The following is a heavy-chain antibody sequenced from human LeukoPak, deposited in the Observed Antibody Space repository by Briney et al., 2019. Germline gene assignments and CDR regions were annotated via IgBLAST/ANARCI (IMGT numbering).Heavy chain of an antibody. CDR3: ARTSSGWPVDY. CDR2: ISYDGSNK. V-gene: IGHV3-30-3*01. D-gene: IGHD6-19*01. J-gene: IGHJ4*02. CDR1: GFTFSSYA. Sequence: GRSLRLSCAASGFTFSSYAMHWVRQVPGKGLEWVAVISYDGSNKYYADSVKGRFTISRDNSKNTLYLQMNSLRAEDTAVYYCARTSSGWPVDYWGQGTLVTVSS.